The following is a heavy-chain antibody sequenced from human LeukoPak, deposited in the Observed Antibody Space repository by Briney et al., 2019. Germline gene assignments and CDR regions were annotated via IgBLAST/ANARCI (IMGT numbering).Heavy chain of an antibody. J-gene: IGHJ6*03. D-gene: IGHD6-13*01. CDR2: ISSNSSDI. Sequence: PGGSLRLSCAASGFTLFTYTMNWVRQAPGKGLEWVSSISSNSSDIKYADSVKGRFTISRDNAKNSLYLQMNSLRAEDTAVYYCARDRIRVAATHYYMDVWGKGTTVTISS. CDR1: GFTLFTYT. CDR3: ARDRIRVAATHYYMDV. V-gene: IGHV3-21*01.